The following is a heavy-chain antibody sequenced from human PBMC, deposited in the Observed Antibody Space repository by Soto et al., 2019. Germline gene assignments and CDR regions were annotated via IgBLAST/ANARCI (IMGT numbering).Heavy chain of an antibody. D-gene: IGHD5-18*01. J-gene: IGHJ4*02. CDR2: ISYDRSNK. CDR3: ARVSTAMVNFDY. CDR1: GFTFSSYA. V-gene: IGHV3-30-3*01. Sequence: GGSLRIACAASGFTFSSYAMQWVRQAPGKGLEWVAVISYDRSNKYYADSVKGRFTISRDNSKNTLYLQMNSLRAEDTAVYYCARVSTAMVNFDYWGQGTLVTVSS.